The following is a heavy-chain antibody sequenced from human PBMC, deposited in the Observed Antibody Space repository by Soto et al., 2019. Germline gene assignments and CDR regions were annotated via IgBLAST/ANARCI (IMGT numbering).Heavy chain of an antibody. V-gene: IGHV3-30*18. CDR2: ISYDGSNK. Sequence: QPGGSLRLSCAASGFTFSSYGMHWVRQAPGKGLEWVAVISYDGSNKYYADSVKGRFTISRDNSKNTLYLQMNSLRAEDTAVYYCAKETLLLWSPMDVWGQGTTVTVSS. D-gene: IGHD3-10*01. CDR1: GFTFSSYG. J-gene: IGHJ6*02. CDR3: AKETLLLWSPMDV.